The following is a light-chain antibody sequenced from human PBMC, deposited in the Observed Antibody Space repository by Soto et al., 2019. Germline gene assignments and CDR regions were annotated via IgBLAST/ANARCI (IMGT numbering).Light chain of an antibody. CDR3: HQYHSYYPEA. V-gene: IGKV1-5*01. CDR2: DAS. CDR1: QSISKW. Sequence: DMPVTQTPSTVSASARDRVTLTCRASQSISKWLAWYQQKPGKAPNLLIYDASSLESGVPSRFSGSGSGTELTLTMTSITPDDFDAYYCHQYHSYYPEAFGQGTKVDIK. J-gene: IGKJ1*01.